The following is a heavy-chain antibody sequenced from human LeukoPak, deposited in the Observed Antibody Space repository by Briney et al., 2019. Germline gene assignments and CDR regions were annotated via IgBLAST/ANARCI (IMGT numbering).Heavy chain of an antibody. D-gene: IGHD3-3*01. J-gene: IGHJ6*02. CDR3: AKDLILYYDFWSGYSAKPWDGTGYGMDV. CDR2: ISYDGSNK. CDR1: GFTFSSYG. Sequence: GRSLRLSCAASGFTFSSYGMHWVRQAPGKGLEWVAVISYDGSNKYYADSVKGRFTISRDNSKNTLYLQMNSLRAEDTAVYYCAKDLILYYDFWSGYSAKPWDGTGYGMDVWAKGPRSPSP. V-gene: IGHV3-30*18.